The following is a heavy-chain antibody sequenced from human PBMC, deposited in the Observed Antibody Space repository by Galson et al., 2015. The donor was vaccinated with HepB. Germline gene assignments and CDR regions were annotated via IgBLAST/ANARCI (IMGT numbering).Heavy chain of an antibody. D-gene: IGHD6-19*01. J-gene: IGHJ4*02. CDR3: ARKPAASGSQFDY. CDR2: ISTSGDST. V-gene: IGHV3-23*01. CDR1: RFTFSSYA. Sequence: SLRLSCAASRFTFSSYAMTWVRQAPGKGLEWVSTISTSGDSTYYADSVKGRFTISRDNSKSTLYLQMNGLRADDTAVYYCARKPAASGSQFDYRGQGTLVTVSS.